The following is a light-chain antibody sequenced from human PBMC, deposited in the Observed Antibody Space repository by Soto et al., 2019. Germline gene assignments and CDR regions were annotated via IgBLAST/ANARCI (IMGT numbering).Light chain of an antibody. CDR3: AAWDDSLNGVV. J-gene: IGLJ2*01. V-gene: IGLV1-36*01. Sequence: QSVLTQPPSISEAPRQRVTISCSGSNSNIGNNPVSWYQHLPGRAPKLLIYYDDLMPSGVSDRFSGSKSGTSASLAISGLQSEAEADYYCAAWDDSLNGVVFGGGTKVTVL. CDR1: NSNIGNNP. CDR2: YDD.